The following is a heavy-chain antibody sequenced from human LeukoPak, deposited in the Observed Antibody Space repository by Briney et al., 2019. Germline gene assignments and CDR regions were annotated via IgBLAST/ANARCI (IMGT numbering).Heavy chain of an antibody. J-gene: IGHJ4*02. Sequence: GGSLRLSCAASGFTLRTYWMHWVRQAPGKGLVWVSHINTDGSSTSYADSVKGRFAISRDNAKNTLYLQMNSLRAEDTAVYYCARGGYSYGYDYWGQGTLVTVSS. CDR2: INTDGSST. CDR1: GFTLRTYW. D-gene: IGHD5-18*01. CDR3: ARGGYSYGYDY. V-gene: IGHV3-74*01.